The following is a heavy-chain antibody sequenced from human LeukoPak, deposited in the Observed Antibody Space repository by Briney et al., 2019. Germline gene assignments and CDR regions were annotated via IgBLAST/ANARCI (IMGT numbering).Heavy chain of an antibody. CDR2: IYYSGST. J-gene: IGHJ3*02. D-gene: IGHD3-22*01. CDR3: ASIVVVITTVPDAFDI. V-gene: IGHV4-39*07. Sequence: PSETPSLTCTVSGASISSSSYYWGWIRQPPGKGLEWIGSIYYSGSTYYNPSLKSRVTISVDTSKNQFSLKLSSVTAADTAVYYCASIVVVITTVPDAFDIWGQGTMVTVSS. CDR1: GASISSSSYY.